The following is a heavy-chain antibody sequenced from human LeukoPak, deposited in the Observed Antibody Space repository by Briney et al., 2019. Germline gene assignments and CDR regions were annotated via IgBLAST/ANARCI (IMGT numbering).Heavy chain of an antibody. CDR2: ISAYNGNT. CDR1: GYTFTSYG. CDR3: AREGNRWELLGYYFDY. J-gene: IGHJ4*02. D-gene: IGHD1-26*01. Sequence: GASVKVSCKASGYTFTSYGISWVRQAPGQGLEWMGWISAYNGNTNYAQKLQGRVTMTTDTSTSTAYMELRSLRSDDTAVYYCAREGNRWELLGYYFDYWGQGTLVTVSS. V-gene: IGHV1-18*01.